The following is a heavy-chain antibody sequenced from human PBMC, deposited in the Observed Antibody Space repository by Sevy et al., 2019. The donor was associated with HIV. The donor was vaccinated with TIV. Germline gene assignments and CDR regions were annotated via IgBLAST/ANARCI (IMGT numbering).Heavy chain of an antibody. CDR1: GFTFSSYA. D-gene: IGHD2-21*02. CDR3: ARGRGDPRADCFDY. V-gene: IGHV3-30*04. CDR2: ISYDGSNK. Sequence: GGSLRLSCAASGFTFSSYAMHWVHQAPGKGLEWVAVISYDGSNKYYADSVKGRFTISRDNSKNTLYLQMNSLRAEDTAVYYCARGRGDPRADCFDYWGQGTLVTVSS. J-gene: IGHJ4*02.